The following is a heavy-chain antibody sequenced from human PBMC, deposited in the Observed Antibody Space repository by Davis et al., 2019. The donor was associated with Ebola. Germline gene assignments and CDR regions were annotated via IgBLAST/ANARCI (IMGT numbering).Heavy chain of an antibody. CDR3: ARVRIVVGYYYYGMDV. J-gene: IGHJ6*02. V-gene: IGHV4-34*01. Sequence: MPSETLSLTCAVYGGSFSGYFWSWIRQPPGKGLEWIGEIYHSGSTNYNPSLKSRVTISVDTSKNQFSLKLSSVTAADTAVYYCARVRIVVGYYYYGMDVWGQGTTVTVSS. CDR1: GGSFSGYF. CDR2: IYHSGST. D-gene: IGHD2-2*01.